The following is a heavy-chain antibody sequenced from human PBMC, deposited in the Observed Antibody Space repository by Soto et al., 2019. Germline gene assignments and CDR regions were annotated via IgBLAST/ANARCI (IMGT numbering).Heavy chain of an antibody. Sequence: ASVKVSCKASGYTFTNYGITWVRQAPGQGLELMGWISTHNGSTNYAQKFQGRVTLTRDTSTSTAYMELRSLRSDDTAVYYCASRSGQLPYYFDYWGQGTLVTVSS. CDR1: GYTFTNYG. V-gene: IGHV1-18*01. CDR3: ASRSGQLPYYFDY. CDR2: ISTHNGST. D-gene: IGHD6-6*01. J-gene: IGHJ4*02.